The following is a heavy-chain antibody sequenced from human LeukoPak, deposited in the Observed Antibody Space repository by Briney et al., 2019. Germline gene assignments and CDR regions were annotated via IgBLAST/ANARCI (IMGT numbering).Heavy chain of an antibody. CDR1: GLTFSSLS. CDR3: ARTMYYDILTGYCDY. D-gene: IGHD3-9*01. Sequence: SGLTFSSLSAHWVRQAPGKGLQLVAIITSSGTHPFYGDAVKGRFTISRDNAKSLVFLQMNSLRVEDTGVYYCARTMYYDILTGYCDYWGQGPLVT. J-gene: IGHJ4*02. V-gene: IGHV3-21*06. CDR2: ITSSGTHP.